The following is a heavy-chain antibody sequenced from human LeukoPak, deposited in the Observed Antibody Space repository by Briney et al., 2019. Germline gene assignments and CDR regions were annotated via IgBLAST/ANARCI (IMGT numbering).Heavy chain of an antibody. V-gene: IGHV1-24*01. Sequence: ASVKVSCKVSGYTLTELSMHWVRQAPGKGLEWMGGFDSEDGETIYAQKFQGRVTMTEVTSTDTAYMELSSLRSEDTAVYYCATDQRAYYDILTGYYNDSVYWGQGTLVTVSS. CDR1: GYTLTELS. D-gene: IGHD3-9*01. CDR2: FDSEDGET. CDR3: ATDQRAYYDILTGYYNDSVY. J-gene: IGHJ4*02.